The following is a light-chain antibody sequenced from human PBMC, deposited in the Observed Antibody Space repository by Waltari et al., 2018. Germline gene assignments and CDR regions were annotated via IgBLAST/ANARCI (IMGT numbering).Light chain of an antibody. V-gene: IGLV2-14*01. J-gene: IGLJ2*01. Sequence: QSALTQPASVSGSPGQTITISCTGTSSDIGGHNYVSWYQQHPGKAPTLMIYDVVKRPPVISNRFSGSKSGNTASLTISGLQAEDDAIYYCSAYASSKFGGGTKLTVL. CDR3: SAYASSK. CDR1: SSDIGGHNY. CDR2: DVV.